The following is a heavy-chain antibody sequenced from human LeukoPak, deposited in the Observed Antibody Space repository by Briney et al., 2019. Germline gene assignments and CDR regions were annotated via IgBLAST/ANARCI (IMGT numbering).Heavy chain of an antibody. D-gene: IGHD1-20*01. CDR3: ARDHNYCFDY. J-gene: IGHJ4*02. CDR2: ITGSSGAM. V-gene: IGHV3-48*02. Sequence: PGGSLRLSCAASGFTFSTYSMNRVRQAPGKGLEWVSYITGSSGAMYYANSVKGRFTISRDNAKNSLYLQMNSLRDEDTAVYFCARDHNYCFDYWGQGVPVTVSS. CDR1: GFTFSTYS.